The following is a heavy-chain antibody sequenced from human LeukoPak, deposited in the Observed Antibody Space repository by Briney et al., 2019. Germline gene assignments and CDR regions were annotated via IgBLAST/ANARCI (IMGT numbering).Heavy chain of an antibody. CDR1: GFTFSSYW. CDR2: ISGSGGST. CDR3: AKDRVSAWGIAAAGFDY. D-gene: IGHD6-13*01. Sequence: GGSLRLSCAASGFTFSSYWMSWVRQAPGKGLEWVSAISGSGGSTYYADSVKGRFTISRDNSKNTLYLQMNSLRAEDTAVYYCAKDRVSAWGIAAAGFDYWGQGTLVTVSS. V-gene: IGHV3-23*01. J-gene: IGHJ4*02.